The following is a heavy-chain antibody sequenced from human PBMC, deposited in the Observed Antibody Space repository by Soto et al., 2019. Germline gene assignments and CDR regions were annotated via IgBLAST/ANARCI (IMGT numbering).Heavy chain of an antibody. Sequence: QVQLVESGGGVVQPGRSLRLSCAASGFTFSSYGMHWVRQAPGKGLEGVAVIWYDGSNKYYADSVKGRFTISRDNSKNTLYLQMNSLRTEDTDVYYCARDRVEYSSSWCFAYWGQGTLVTVSS. D-gene: IGHD6-13*01. CDR2: IWYDGSNK. CDR1: GFTFSSYG. J-gene: IGHJ4*02. V-gene: IGHV3-33*01. CDR3: ARDRVEYSSSWCFAY.